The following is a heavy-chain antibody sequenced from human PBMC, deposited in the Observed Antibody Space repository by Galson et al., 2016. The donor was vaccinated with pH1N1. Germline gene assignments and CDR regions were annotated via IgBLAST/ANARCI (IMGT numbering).Heavy chain of an antibody. CDR3: ARSIGNIGAH. Sequence: SLRLSCAASGFSLSSSWMTWVRQAPEKGLEWVANINEDGSKIYYVDSVKGRFTISRDNAKNSLYLQMSSLRAEDTAVYYCARSIGNIGAHWGQGTLVTVSS. J-gene: IGHJ4*02. V-gene: IGHV3-7*01. CDR1: GFSLSSSW. D-gene: IGHD5-12*01. CDR2: INEDGSKI.